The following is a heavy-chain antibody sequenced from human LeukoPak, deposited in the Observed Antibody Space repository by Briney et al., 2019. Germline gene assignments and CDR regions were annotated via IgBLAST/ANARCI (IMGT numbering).Heavy chain of an antibody. D-gene: IGHD6-13*01. CDR1: GYSFTSYW. CDR3: ARLGYNSSWYSGDFDY. Sequence: GESLKISCKGSGYSFTSYWIGWVRQTPGKGLEWMGIIYPGDSDTRYSPSFQGQVTISADKSISTAYLQWSSLKASDTAIYYCARLGYNSSWYSGDFDYWGQGTLVTVSS. V-gene: IGHV5-51*01. CDR2: IYPGDSDT. J-gene: IGHJ4*02.